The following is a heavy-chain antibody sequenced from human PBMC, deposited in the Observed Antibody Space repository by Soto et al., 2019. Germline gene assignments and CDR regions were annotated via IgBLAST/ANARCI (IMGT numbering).Heavy chain of an antibody. CDR1: GYTFNDYF. V-gene: IGHV1-2*02. Sequence: QVQLVQSGAEVRKSGASVKVSCKTSGYTFNDYFIQWLPQAPGQGLESVAWINPKTVATNYATKFQDRVPGTSETFFSTAYLELTRLGPDDTALYYLARSKWGLDYCSGMDVWGQGTAVSVTS. CDR2: INPKTVAT. J-gene: IGHJ6*02. CDR3: ARSKWGLDYCSGMDV. D-gene: IGHD1-26*01.